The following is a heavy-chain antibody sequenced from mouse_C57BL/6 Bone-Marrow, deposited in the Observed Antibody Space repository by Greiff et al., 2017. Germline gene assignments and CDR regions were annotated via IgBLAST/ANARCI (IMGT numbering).Heavy chain of an antibody. J-gene: IGHJ4*01. CDR2: IDPETGGT. D-gene: IGHD1-1*01. Sequence: VQLQESGAELVRPGASVTLSCKASGYTFTDYEMHWVKQTPVHGLEWIGAIDPETGGTAYNQKFKGKAILTADQSSSTAYMELRSLTSEDSAVYYCTRGGYYGSSSYYAMDYWGQGTSVTVPS. CDR3: TRGGYYGSSSYYAMDY. V-gene: IGHV1-15*01. CDR1: GYTFTDYE.